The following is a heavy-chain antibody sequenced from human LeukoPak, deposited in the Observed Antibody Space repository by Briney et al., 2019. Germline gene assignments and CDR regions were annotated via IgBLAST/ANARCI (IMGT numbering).Heavy chain of an antibody. V-gene: IGHV3-48*04. J-gene: IGHJ4*02. Sequence: PGGSLRLSCAASGFTFSSYSMNWVRQAPGKGLEWISYITSSSSSMYYADSVKGRFTISRDNAKNSLYLQMNRLRAEGTAVHYCARVSGSYGDSAYWGQGTLVTVSS. CDR1: GFTFSSYS. CDR2: ITSSSSSM. D-gene: IGHD1-26*01. CDR3: ARVSGSYGDSAY.